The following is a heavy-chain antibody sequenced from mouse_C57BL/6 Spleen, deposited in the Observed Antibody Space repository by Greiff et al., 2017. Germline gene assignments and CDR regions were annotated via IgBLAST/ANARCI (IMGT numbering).Heavy chain of an antibody. CDR2: IYPRSGNT. V-gene: IGHV1-81*01. CDR1: GYTFTSYG. Sequence: QVQLKESGAELARPGASVKLSCKASGYTFTSYGISWVKQRTGQGLEWIGEIYPRSGNTYYNEKFKGKATLTADKSSSTAYMELRSLTSEDSAVYFCARDSSGYWGQGTTRTVSS. J-gene: IGHJ2*01. D-gene: IGHD3-2*01. CDR3: ARDSSGY.